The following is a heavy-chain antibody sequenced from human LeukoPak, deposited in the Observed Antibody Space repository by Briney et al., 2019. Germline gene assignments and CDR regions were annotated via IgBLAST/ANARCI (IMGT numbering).Heavy chain of an antibody. CDR1: GFDFSHYA. V-gene: IGHV3-30-3*02. D-gene: IGHD2-15*01. Sequence: GGSLRLSCTASGFDFSHYAIHWVRQAPGKGLEWVSLISYNGGTKYYAESVKGRFTISRDNSKNTLYLQMNSLRAEDTAVYYCAKRPVVVVAATYFYFDYWGQGTLVTVSS. CDR3: AKRPVVVVAATYFYFDY. CDR2: ISYNGGTK. J-gene: IGHJ4*02.